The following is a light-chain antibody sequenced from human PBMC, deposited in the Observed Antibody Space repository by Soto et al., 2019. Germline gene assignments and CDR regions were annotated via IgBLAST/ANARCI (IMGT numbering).Light chain of an antibody. Sequence: DIQMTQSPSSLSASVGDRVTITCRVSQSISSYLYWYQQKPGKDPKYLISAAASLRSGVPSKFSGSGSGTEFTLLIRSMQPEDFATYYCQQSYTSPRTVGQGNKVEIK. CDR1: QSISSY. V-gene: IGKV1-39*01. J-gene: IGKJ1*01. CDR3: QQSYTSPRT. CDR2: AAA.